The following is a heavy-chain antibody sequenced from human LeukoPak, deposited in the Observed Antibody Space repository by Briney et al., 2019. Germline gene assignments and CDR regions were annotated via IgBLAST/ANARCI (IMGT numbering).Heavy chain of an antibody. J-gene: IGHJ3*02. CDR3: ARAYGDYESYAFDT. CDR2: ISYDGSNK. V-gene: IGHV3-30*03. Sequence: GGSLRLSCAASGFTFSSYGMHWVRQAPGKGLEWVAVISYDGSNKYYADSVKGRFTISRDNSKNTLYLQMNSLRAEDTALYYCARAYGDYESYAFDTWGQGTMVTVSS. CDR1: GFTFSSYG. D-gene: IGHD4-17*01.